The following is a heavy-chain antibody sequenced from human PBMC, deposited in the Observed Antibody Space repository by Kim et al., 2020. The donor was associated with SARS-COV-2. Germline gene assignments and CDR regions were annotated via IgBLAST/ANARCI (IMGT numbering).Heavy chain of an antibody. CDR2: IDPSDSYT. V-gene: IGHV5-10-1*01. Sequence: GESLKISCKGSGYSFTSYWISWVRQMPGKGLEWMGRIDPSDSYTNYSPSFQGHVTISADKSISTAYLQWSSLKASDTAMYYCARSPTKAARGSSGGMDVWGQGTTVTVSS. D-gene: IGHD3-16*01. CDR1: GYSFTSYW. J-gene: IGHJ6*02. CDR3: ARSPTKAARGSSGGMDV.